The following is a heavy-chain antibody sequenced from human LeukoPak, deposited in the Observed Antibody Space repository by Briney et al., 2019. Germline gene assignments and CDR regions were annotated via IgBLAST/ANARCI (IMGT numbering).Heavy chain of an antibody. CDR3: ARGSYYDYVWGSYRYLFDY. D-gene: IGHD3-16*02. CDR2: ISPYNGNT. Sequence: GASVKVSCNASGYSFTSYSISWVRQAPGQGLEWVGSISPYNGNTNYAQKLQGRVTITRNTSISTAYMELSSLRSEDTAVYYCARGSYYDYVWGSYRYLFDYWGQGTLVTVSS. J-gene: IGHJ4*02. CDR1: GYSFTSYS. V-gene: IGHV1-18*01.